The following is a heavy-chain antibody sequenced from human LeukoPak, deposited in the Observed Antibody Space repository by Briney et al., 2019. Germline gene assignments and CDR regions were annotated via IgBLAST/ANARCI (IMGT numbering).Heavy chain of an antibody. CDR1: GGTFISYA. CDR2: IIPIFGTA. J-gene: IGHJ3*02. D-gene: IGHD3-3*01. CDR3: ARGRYDFWSGYYPEAANAFDI. V-gene: IGHV1-69*06. Sequence: ASVKVSCKASGGTFISYAISWVRQAPGQGLEWMGGIIPIFGTANYAQKFQGRVTITADKSTSTAYMELSSLRSEDTAVYYCARGRYDFWSGYYPEAANAFDIWGQGTMVTVSS.